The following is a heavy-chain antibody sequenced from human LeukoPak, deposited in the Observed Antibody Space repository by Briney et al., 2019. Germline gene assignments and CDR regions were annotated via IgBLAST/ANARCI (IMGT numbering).Heavy chain of an antibody. Sequence: GGSLRLSCAASGFTFDSDAMTWVRQAPGKGLEWVSGISSSGGTTYYADSVKGRFTISRDNSKNTLYLQMNSLRAEDTAVYYCANTLGRDYYDSSGYSRPFDYWGQGTLVTVSS. CDR2: ISSSGGTT. V-gene: IGHV3-23*01. J-gene: IGHJ4*02. CDR1: GFTFDSDA. D-gene: IGHD3-22*01. CDR3: ANTLGRDYYDSSGYSRPFDY.